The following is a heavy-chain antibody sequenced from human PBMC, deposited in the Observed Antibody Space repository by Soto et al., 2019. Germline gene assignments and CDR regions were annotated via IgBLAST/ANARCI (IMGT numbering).Heavy chain of an antibody. J-gene: IGHJ4*02. V-gene: IGHV3-23*01. CDR3: ARRGLSHNDY. Sequence: EVQLLESGGGLVQPGGSLTLSCAASGFTFSSYAMSWVRQAPGKGLEWVSSIVHSGGPTYYVDSVKGRFTISRDNSKNTLYLQMNSLRADDTAVYYCARRGLSHNDYWGQVTLVTVSS. CDR2: IVHSGGPT. CDR1: GFTFSSYA.